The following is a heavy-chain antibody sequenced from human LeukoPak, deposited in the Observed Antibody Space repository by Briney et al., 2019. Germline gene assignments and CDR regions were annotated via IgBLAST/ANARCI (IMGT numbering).Heavy chain of an antibody. CDR1: GYHFSSYW. V-gene: IGHV5-51*01. Sequence: GESLQISCKGSGYHFSSYWIGWVRQMPAKGLEWMGIIYPDDSDTKYSPSFQGQVTISVDKSISTAYLQWSSLKASDSAMYYCARHRYCTTSNCPSYFQHWGQGTLVTVSS. J-gene: IGHJ1*01. CDR2: IYPDDSDT. CDR3: ARHRYCTTSNCPSYFQH. D-gene: IGHD2-8*01.